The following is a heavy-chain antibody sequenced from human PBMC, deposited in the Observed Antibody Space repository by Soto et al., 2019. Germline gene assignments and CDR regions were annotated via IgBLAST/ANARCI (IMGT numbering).Heavy chain of an antibody. CDR3: AKQGPWIRGWYRDYFDY. V-gene: IGHV3-30*18. D-gene: IGHD6-19*01. CDR2: ISYDGSNK. J-gene: IGHJ4*02. Sequence: PGGSLRLPCAASGFTFSSYGMHRIRQAHGKGLEWVAVISYDGSNKYYADSVKGRFTISRDNSKNTLYLQMNSLRAEDTAVYYCAKQGPWIRGWYRDYFDYWGQGTLVTVSS. CDR1: GFTFSSYG.